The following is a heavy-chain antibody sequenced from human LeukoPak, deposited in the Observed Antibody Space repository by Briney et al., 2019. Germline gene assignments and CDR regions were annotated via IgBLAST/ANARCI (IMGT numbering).Heavy chain of an antibody. CDR2: ISGSGGST. CDR1: GFTFSTYA. J-gene: IGHJ4*02. CDR3: AKDLLSGSYTYYFDY. Sequence: GGSLRLSCTASGFTFSTYAMSWVRQAPGKGLEWVSAISGSGGSTYYADSVKGRFTISRDNSKNTLYLQMNSLRAEDTAVYYCAKDLLSGSYTYYFDYWGQGTLVTVSS. V-gene: IGHV3-23*01. D-gene: IGHD1-26*01.